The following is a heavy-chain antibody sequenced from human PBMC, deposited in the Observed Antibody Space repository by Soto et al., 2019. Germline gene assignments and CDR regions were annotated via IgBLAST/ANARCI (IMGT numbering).Heavy chain of an antibody. Sequence: GGSLRLSCAASGFTFSSYDMHWVRQATGKGLEWVSAIGTAGDTYYPGSVKGRFTISRENAKNSLYLQMNSLRAGDTAVYYCARLITVAGNQDAFDIWGQGTMVTVSS. CDR2: IGTAGDT. CDR3: ARLITVAGNQDAFDI. V-gene: IGHV3-13*01. D-gene: IGHD6-19*01. CDR1: GFTFSSYD. J-gene: IGHJ3*02.